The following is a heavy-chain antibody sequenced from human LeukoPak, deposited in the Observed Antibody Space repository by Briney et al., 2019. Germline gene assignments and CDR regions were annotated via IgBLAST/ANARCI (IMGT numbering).Heavy chain of an antibody. V-gene: IGHV1-69*05. D-gene: IGHD3-3*01. CDR3: AGCPYYDFWSGYLRY. CDR1: GGTFSSYA. CDR2: IIPIFGTA. Sequence: SVKVSCKASGGTFSSYAISWVRHAPGQGLEWMGRIIPIFGTANYAQKFQGRVTITTDESTSTAYMELSSLRSEDTAVYYCAGCPYYDFWSGYLRYWGQGTLVTVSS. J-gene: IGHJ4*02.